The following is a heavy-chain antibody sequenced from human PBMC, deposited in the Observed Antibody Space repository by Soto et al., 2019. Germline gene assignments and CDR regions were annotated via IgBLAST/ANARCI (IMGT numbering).Heavy chain of an antibody. Sequence: EVQLVESGGGLVKPGGSLRLSCAASGFTFSSYSMNWVRQAPGKGLEWVSSISSSSSYIYYADSVKGRFTISRDNAKNSLYLQMNSLRAEDTAVYYCARDPRGLRHRFDPWGQGTLVTVSS. J-gene: IGHJ5*02. CDR3: ARDPRGLRHRFDP. CDR2: ISSSSSYI. CDR1: GFTFSSYS. V-gene: IGHV3-21*01. D-gene: IGHD3-16*01.